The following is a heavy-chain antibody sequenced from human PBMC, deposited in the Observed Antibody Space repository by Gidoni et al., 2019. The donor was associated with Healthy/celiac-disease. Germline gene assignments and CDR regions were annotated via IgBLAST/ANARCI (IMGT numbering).Heavy chain of an antibody. V-gene: IGHV1-69*01. D-gene: IGHD5-18*01. J-gene: IGHJ4*02. CDR2: IIPIFGTA. CDR1: GGTFSSYA. Sequence: QVQLVQSGAAVKKPGSSVKVSCKASGGTFSSYAISWVRQAPGQGLEWMGGIIPIFGTANYAQKSQGRVTITADESTSTAYMELSSLRSEDTAVYYCARDKYSYGYKIDYWGQGTLVTVSS. CDR3: ARDKYSYGYKIDY.